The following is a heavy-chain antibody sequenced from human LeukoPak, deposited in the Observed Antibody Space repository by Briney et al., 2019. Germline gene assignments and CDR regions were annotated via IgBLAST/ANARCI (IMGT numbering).Heavy chain of an antibody. D-gene: IGHD2-2*01. Sequence: SETLSLTCTVSGYSISTSYYWDWIRQPPGKGLEWIGTFYHGGSTYYNPSLKSRVTISVDTSKNQFSLNLTSVTAADTAVYYCARVRSSTGNYYYYYMDVWGKGTTVTISS. J-gene: IGHJ6*03. V-gene: IGHV4-38-2*02. CDR2: FYHGGST. CDR1: GYSISTSYY. CDR3: ARVRSSTGNYYYYYMDV.